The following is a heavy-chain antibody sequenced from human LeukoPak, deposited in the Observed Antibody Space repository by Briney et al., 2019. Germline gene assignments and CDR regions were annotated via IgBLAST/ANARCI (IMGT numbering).Heavy chain of an antibody. CDR2: ISISGDVT. Sequence: GGSLRLSCAVSRFPFSTHAMSWVRQAPGGGLEWVSGISISGDVTYYADAVQGRFIISRDNSRNTVYLQMNSLRVEDTTVYYCANEEVPNDYWGQGTLVTVSS. V-gene: IGHV3-23*01. J-gene: IGHJ4*02. CDR3: ANEEVPNDY. D-gene: IGHD4/OR15-4a*01. CDR1: RFPFSTHA.